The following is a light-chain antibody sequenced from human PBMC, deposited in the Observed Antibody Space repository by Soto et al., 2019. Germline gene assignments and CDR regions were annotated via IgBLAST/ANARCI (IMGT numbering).Light chain of an antibody. J-gene: IGLJ2*01. CDR1: SSNIGAGYD. CDR2: GNS. Sequence: QLVLTQPPSVSGAPGQRVTISCTGSSSNIGAGYDVHWYQQLPGTAPKLLIYGNSNRPSGVPDRFSGSKSGTSASLAITGLQAEDEADYYCQSYASSLSRLVFGGGTKLTVL. V-gene: IGLV1-40*01. CDR3: QSYASSLSRLV.